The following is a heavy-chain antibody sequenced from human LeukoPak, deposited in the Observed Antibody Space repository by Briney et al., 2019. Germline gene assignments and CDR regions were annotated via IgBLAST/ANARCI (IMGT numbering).Heavy chain of an antibody. J-gene: IGHJ4*02. CDR2: ISGNGAGP. D-gene: IGHD3-22*01. V-gene: IGHV3-23*01. CDR1: GFTFSSYA. CDR3: AKPQYYYDSRRYSAGDH. Sequence: SGGSLRLSCAASGFTFSSYAMSWVRQAPGKGLEWLSDISGNGAGPHYADSVKGRFTISRDNSKNTLYLQMNSLRAEDTAVYYCAKPQYYYDSRRYSAGDHWGQGTLFTVSS.